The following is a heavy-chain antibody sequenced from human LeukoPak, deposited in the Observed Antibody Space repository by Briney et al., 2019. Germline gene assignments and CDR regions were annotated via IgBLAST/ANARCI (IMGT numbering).Heavy chain of an antibody. CDR1: GYTLSGYY. CDR2: INPNSGDT. D-gene: IGHD6-25*01. V-gene: IGHV1-2*02. CDR3: ARDAAI. J-gene: IGHJ3*02. Sequence: GASVKVSCKASGYTLSGYYRQWVRQAPGLGLGWMGWINPNSGDTNYAQKFQGRITMTRDTSVSTAYMELSSLTSDDTAVYFCARDAAIWGQGTLVTVSS.